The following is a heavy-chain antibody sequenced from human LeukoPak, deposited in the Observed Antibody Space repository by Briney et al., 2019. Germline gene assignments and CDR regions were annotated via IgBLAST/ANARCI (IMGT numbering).Heavy chain of an antibody. CDR1: GGSIRSSYYY. J-gene: IGHJ4*02. CDR3: ASVYDSSGYYPF. D-gene: IGHD3-22*01. Sequence: SETLSLTCTVSGGSIRSSYYYWGWIRQPPGKGLEWIGSIYDSGSTYYNPSLKSRVTISVDTSKNQFSLKLNSVTAADTAVYYCASVYDSSGYYPFWGQGTLVTVSS. CDR2: IYDSGST. V-gene: IGHV4-39*01.